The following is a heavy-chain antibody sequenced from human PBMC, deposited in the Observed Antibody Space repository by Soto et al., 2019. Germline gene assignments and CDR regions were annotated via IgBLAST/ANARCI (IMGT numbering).Heavy chain of an antibody. D-gene: IGHD3-22*01. V-gene: IGHV3-30-3*01. CDR2: ISYDGSNK. CDR1: GFTFSSYA. Sequence: ESGGGVVQPGRSLRLSCAASGFTFSSYAMHWVRQAPGKGLEWVAVISYDGSNKYYADSVKGRFTISRDNSKNTLYLQMNSLRAEDTAVYYCARELPYYYDSSGIDYWGQGTLVTVSS. CDR3: ARELPYYYDSSGIDY. J-gene: IGHJ4*02.